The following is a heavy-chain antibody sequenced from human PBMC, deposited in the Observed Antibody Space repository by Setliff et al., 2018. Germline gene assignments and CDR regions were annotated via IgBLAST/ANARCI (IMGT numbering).Heavy chain of an antibody. V-gene: IGHV4-31*03. Sequence: SETLSLTCTVSGGSISRGDYYWSWIRQHPGKGLEWIGYIYYSGSTYYNPSLKSRVTISVDTSKNQFSLKLSSVTAADTAVYYCARVPRFTDTRNAFDTWGQGTMVTVSS. D-gene: IGHD5-18*01. J-gene: IGHJ3*02. CDR3: ARVPRFTDTRNAFDT. CDR2: IYYSGST. CDR1: GGSISRGDYY.